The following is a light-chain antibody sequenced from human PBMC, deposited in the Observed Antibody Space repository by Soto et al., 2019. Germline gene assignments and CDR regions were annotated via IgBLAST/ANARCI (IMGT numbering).Light chain of an antibody. J-gene: IGLJ7*01. CDR1: SSDVGSYNL. Sequence: QSALTQPASVSGSPGQSITISCTGTSSDVGSYNLVSWYQQHPGKAPKLMIYEGSKRPSGVSNRFSGSKSGNTASLTISGLQAEDEADYYCCSYACVAVFGGGTQLTVL. CDR3: CSYACVAV. V-gene: IGLV2-23*01. CDR2: EGS.